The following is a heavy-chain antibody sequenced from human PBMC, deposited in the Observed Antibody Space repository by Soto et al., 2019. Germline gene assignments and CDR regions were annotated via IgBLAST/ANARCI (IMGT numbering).Heavy chain of an antibody. V-gene: IGHV4-59*01. Sequence: QVQLQESGPGLVKPSETLSLTCTVSGDSISSYYWSWIRQPPGKGLEWIGYIYNSGSTNHNPSLKSRVTLSADTSKKQCSLKLSPVTAADTAVYYCARDDYYHGLDVWGQGPTVTVSS. CDR3: ARDDYYHGLDV. CDR2: IYNSGST. J-gene: IGHJ6*02. CDR1: GDSISSYY.